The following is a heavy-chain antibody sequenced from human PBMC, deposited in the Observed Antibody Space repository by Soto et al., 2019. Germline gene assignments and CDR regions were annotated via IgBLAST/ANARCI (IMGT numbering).Heavy chain of an antibody. CDR3: AKGIASNYYYGMDV. CDR2: ISGSGGVST. D-gene: IGHD6-13*01. CDR1: EFTFSNYV. J-gene: IGHJ6*02. Sequence: EVQLLESGGGLVQPGGSLRLSCAASEFTFSNYVMSWVRQAPGKGLEWVSAISGSGGVSTYYADSVKGRFTISRDNSKNTLFLQMSSLRAEDTALYYCAKGIASNYYYGMDVWGQGTTVTVSS. V-gene: IGHV3-23*01.